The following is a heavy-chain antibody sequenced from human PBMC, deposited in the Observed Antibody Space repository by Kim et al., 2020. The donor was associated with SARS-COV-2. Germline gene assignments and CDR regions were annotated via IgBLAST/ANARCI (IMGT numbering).Heavy chain of an antibody. CDR3: VSLGMAYPLNSMDV. J-gene: IGHJ6*02. CDR2: IYDDGRT. CDR1: GGSISSCSYY. V-gene: IGHV4-39*01. D-gene: IGHD3-16*01. Sequence: SETLSLTCTVSGGSISSCSYYWGWHRPPPGQGLEGIGSIYDDGRTYYHPSLKSPVTISVPTTKNQFSLTLSSVTAPATVVYRCVSLGMAYPLNSMDVWG.